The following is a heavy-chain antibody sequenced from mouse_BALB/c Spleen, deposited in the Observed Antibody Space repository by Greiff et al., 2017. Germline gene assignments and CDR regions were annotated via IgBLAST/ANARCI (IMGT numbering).Heavy chain of an antibody. Sequence: EVKLVESGGDLVKPGGSLKLSCAASGFTFSSYVMSWVRQTPDKTLEWVATISSGGSYTYYPDSVQGRFTISRDNAKNTLYLQMSSLKSEDTAMYYCARRTYGSSFHFDYWGQGTTLAVS. D-gene: IGHD1-1*01. J-gene: IGHJ2*01. CDR1: GFTFSSYV. CDR2: ISSGGSYT. V-gene: IGHV5-6*02. CDR3: ARRTYGSSFHFDY.